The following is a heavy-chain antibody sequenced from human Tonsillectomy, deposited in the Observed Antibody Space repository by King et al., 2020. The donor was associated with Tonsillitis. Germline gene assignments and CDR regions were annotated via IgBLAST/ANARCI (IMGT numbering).Heavy chain of an antibody. J-gene: IGHJ6*03. Sequence: VQLVESGGGLVQPGGSLRLSCSASGFSFSSYWMHWVRQAPGKELLWVSRIISDGTYTSDADSVKVRFTISRNNAKNKLYLQMNSLRAEDTAVYYCAREYDFWSGFYYYYYMDVWGKGTTVTVSS. CDR3: AREYDFWSGFYYYYYMDV. D-gene: IGHD3-3*01. CDR1: GFSFSSYW. V-gene: IGHV3-74*01. CDR2: IISDGTYT.